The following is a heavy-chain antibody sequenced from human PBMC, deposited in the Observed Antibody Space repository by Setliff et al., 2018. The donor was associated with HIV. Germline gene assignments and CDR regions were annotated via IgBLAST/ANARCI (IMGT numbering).Heavy chain of an antibody. CDR3: AKDLRIEEGYRSRTSCYEGYYFDF. J-gene: IGHJ4*02. Sequence: PGGSLRLSCAASGFTFRSYGMHWVRQAPGKGLEWVAVIWYDGSNKYYADSVKGRFTISRDNSKNTLYLQMNSLRAEDTAVYYCAKDLRIEEGYRSRTSCYEGYYFDFWGQGTLVTVSS. CDR2: IWYDGSNK. CDR1: GFTFRSYG. D-gene: IGHD2-2*01. V-gene: IGHV3-33*06.